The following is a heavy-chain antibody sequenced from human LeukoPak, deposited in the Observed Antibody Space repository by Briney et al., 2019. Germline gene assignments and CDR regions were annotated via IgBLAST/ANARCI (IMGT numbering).Heavy chain of an antibody. V-gene: IGHV3-7*01. D-gene: IGHD3-3*01. CDR1: GFTFSSYW. J-gene: IGHJ3*02. Sequence: PGGSLRPSCAASGFTFSSYWMSWVRQAPGKGLEWVANIKQDGSEKYYVDSVKGRFTISRDNAKNSLYLQMNSLRAEDTAVYYCARDAVAYDFWSGYYTLGAFDIWGQGTMVTVSS. CDR3: ARDAVAYDFWSGYYTLGAFDI. CDR2: IKQDGSEK.